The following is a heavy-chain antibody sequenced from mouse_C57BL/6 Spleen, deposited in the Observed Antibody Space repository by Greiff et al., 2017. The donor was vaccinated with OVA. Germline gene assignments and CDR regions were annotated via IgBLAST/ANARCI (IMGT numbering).Heavy chain of an antibody. CDR2: ISSGSSTI. V-gene: IGHV5-17*01. D-gene: IGHD1-1*01. CDR3: AGGGIGSLDY. J-gene: IGHJ2*01. Sequence: EVKLVESGGGLVKPGGSLKLSCAASGFTFSDYGMHWVRQAPAKGLEWVAYISSGSSTIYYADTVKGRFTISRDNAKNTLYLPMTSLRSEDTAVYYCAGGGIGSLDYWGQGTTLTVSS. CDR1: GFTFSDYG.